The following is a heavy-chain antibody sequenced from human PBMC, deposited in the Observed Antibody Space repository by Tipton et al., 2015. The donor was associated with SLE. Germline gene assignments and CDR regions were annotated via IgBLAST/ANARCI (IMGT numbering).Heavy chain of an antibody. D-gene: IGHD5-24*01. Sequence: SLRLSCTASGFTFSRYWMNWVRQAPGKGPEWVAITKQDESEKYYVDSVKGRFTIFRDNAKNSLYLLMNDLRVEDTAMYYCARDDGRQGGDYWGQGTLVTVSS. V-gene: IGHV3-7*01. CDR3: ARDDGRQGGDY. CDR2: TKQDESEK. J-gene: IGHJ4*02. CDR1: GFTFSRYW.